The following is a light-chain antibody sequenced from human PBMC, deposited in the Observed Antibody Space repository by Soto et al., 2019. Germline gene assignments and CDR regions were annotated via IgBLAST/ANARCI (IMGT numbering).Light chain of an antibody. Sequence: DIQMTQSPSSLSASVGYRVAITWQASQDISNYLNWYQQKPGKAPKLLIYDASNLETGVPSRFSGSGSGTDFTFTISSLQPEDFATYYCPQRNSYPIPSGQGTRLETK. J-gene: IGKJ5*01. CDR3: PQRNSYPIP. CDR1: QDISNY. CDR2: DAS. V-gene: IGKV1-33*01.